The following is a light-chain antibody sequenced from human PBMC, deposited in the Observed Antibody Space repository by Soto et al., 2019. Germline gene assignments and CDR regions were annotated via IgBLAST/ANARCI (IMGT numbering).Light chain of an antibody. CDR1: QDIDSW. CDR2: AAS. Sequence: DIQMTQSPSSVSASVGDRVTITCRASQDIDSWLAWYQQKPGKAPKLLIYAASSLQSGVPSRFSGSGSGTAFTLTITSLQSEDFATYYCQQANSFPRTFGQGTKLDIK. CDR3: QQANSFPRT. V-gene: IGKV1-12*01. J-gene: IGKJ2*01.